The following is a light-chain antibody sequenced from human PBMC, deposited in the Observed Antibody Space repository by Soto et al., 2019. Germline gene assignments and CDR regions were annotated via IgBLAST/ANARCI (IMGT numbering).Light chain of an antibody. CDR1: QSVSSSY. CDR3: QQFSSYPLT. V-gene: IGKV3-20*01. J-gene: IGKJ4*01. Sequence: EIVLPQSPGPLSLSPGERATLSCRSSQSVSSSYLAWYQQKPGQAPRLLIYGASSRATGIPDRFSGGGSGTDFTLTISRLEPEDFAVYYCQQFSSYPLTLGGGTKVDIK. CDR2: GAS.